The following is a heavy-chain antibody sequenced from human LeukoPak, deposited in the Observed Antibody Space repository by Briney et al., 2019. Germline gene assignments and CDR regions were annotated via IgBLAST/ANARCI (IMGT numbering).Heavy chain of an antibody. V-gene: IGHV3-21*01. CDR3: ARAPARYCSSTSCYGFDP. CDR2: ISSSSSYI. J-gene: IGHJ5*02. Sequence: AGGSLRLSCAASGFTFSSYSMNWVRQAPGKGLEWVSSISSSSSYIYYADSVKGRFTISRDNAKNSLHLQMNSLRAEDTAVYYCARAPARYCSSTSCYGFDPWGQGTLVTVSS. D-gene: IGHD2-2*01. CDR1: GFTFSSYS.